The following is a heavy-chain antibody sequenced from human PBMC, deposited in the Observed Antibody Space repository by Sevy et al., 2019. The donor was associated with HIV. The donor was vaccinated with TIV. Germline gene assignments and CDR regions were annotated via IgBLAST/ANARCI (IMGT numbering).Heavy chain of an antibody. CDR1: GEPFSGYY. CDR3: VRQDLATAAPRPY. V-gene: IGHV4-34*01. Sequence: SETLSLTCTVHGEPFSGYYWSWIRQPPGKGLEWIGEINHSGITHYNPSLTSRFTFSVDTSKNHFSLKLSSVTAADTAVYYCVRQDLATAAPRPYWGQGSLVTVSS. CDR2: INHSGIT. D-gene: IGHD6-6*01. J-gene: IGHJ4*02.